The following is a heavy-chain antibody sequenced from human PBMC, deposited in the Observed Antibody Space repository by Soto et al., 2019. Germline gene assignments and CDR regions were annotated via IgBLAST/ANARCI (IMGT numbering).Heavy chain of an antibody. CDR2: IHYSGNT. CDR1: GGSISSSSNF. V-gene: IGHV4-39*01. Sequence: SETLSLTCTVSGGSISSSSNFWGWIRQPPGKGLQWIGSIHYSGNTYYKPSLESRVTISADTSKNQFSLKLSSVTAADTAVYYCAIQPPYYYDSSGYSVRPRYSQHWGQGTLVTVSS. D-gene: IGHD3-22*01. CDR3: AIQPPYYYDSSGYSVRPRYSQH. J-gene: IGHJ1*01.